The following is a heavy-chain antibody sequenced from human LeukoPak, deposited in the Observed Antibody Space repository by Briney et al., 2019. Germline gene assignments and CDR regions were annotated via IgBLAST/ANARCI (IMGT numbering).Heavy chain of an antibody. CDR2: IYSGGST. D-gene: IGHD5-12*01. Sequence: GSLRLSCAASGFTVSSNYMSWVRQAPGKGLEWVSVIYSGGSTYYADSVKGRFTISRDNSKNTLYLQMNSLRAEDTAVYYCAKRSSAQVAAYDYWGQGTLVTVSS. J-gene: IGHJ4*02. V-gene: IGHV3-66*01. CDR1: GFTVSSNY. CDR3: AKRSSAQVAAYDY.